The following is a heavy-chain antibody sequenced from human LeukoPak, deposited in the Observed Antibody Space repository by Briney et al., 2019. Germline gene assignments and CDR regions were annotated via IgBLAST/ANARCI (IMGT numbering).Heavy chain of an antibody. CDR3: ARFYIFGVGNWFDP. J-gene: IGHJ5*02. Sequence: SETLSHTCTVSGGSISSYYWSWIRQPAGKGLEWIGRIYTSGSTNYNPSLKSRVTMSVDTSKNQFSLKLSSVTAADTAVYYCARFYIFGVGNWFDPWGQGTLVTVSS. D-gene: IGHD3-3*02. V-gene: IGHV4-4*07. CDR1: GGSISSYY. CDR2: IYTSGST.